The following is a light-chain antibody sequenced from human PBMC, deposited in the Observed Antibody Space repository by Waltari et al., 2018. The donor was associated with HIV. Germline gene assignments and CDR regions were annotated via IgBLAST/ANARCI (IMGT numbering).Light chain of an antibody. CDR1: SGSVSTSYY. CDR2: STN. Sequence: QTVVTQEPSFSVSPGGTVTLTCGLRSGSVSTSYYPRWYQQTPGQAPRTLIYSTNTRSSGVPDRFSGSILGNKAALTITGAQADDESDYYCVLYMGSGSCMFGGGTKLTVL. V-gene: IGLV8-61*01. J-gene: IGLJ3*02. CDR3: VLYMGSGSCM.